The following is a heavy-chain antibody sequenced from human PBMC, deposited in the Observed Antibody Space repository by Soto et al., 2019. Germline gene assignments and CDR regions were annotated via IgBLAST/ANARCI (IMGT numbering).Heavy chain of an antibody. CDR3: ARGRSPRWFDA. V-gene: IGHV4-34*01. J-gene: IGHJ5*02. CDR2: LNHSGST. CDR1: DGSFSGYY. Sequence: SETLSLTCAVYDGSFSGYYWSWIRQPPGKGLEWSGELNHSGSTNSTPALKSRVTISVDRSKNQFSLKLSSATAADTAVYYCARGRSPRWFDAWGQGTLVTVSS.